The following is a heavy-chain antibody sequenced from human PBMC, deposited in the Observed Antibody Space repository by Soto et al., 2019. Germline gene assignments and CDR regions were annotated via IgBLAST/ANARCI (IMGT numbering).Heavy chain of an antibody. Sequence: GSLRLSCAASGFTFSSYAMSWVRQAPGVGLEWVSAISGSGGSTYYADSVKGRFTISRDNSKNTLYLQMNSLRAEDTAVYYCAKDRYDSSPKSLAPIDYWGQGTLVTVSS. CDR1: GFTFSSYA. J-gene: IGHJ4*02. CDR3: AKDRYDSSPKSLAPIDY. D-gene: IGHD3-22*01. V-gene: IGHV3-23*01. CDR2: ISGSGGST.